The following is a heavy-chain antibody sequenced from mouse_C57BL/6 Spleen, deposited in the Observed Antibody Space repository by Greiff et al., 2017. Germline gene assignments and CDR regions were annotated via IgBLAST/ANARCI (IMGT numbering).Heavy chain of an antibody. CDR3: AKTPNDGYYAMDY. Sequence: QVQLQQSGPGLVQPSQSLSITCTVSGFSLTSYGVHWVRQSPGKGLEWLGVIWRGGSTDYNAAFMSRLSITKDNSKSQVFFKMNSLQADDTAIYYCAKTPNDGYYAMDYWGQGTSVTVSS. J-gene: IGHJ4*01. V-gene: IGHV2-5*01. D-gene: IGHD2-3*01. CDR1: GFSLTSYG. CDR2: IWRGGST.